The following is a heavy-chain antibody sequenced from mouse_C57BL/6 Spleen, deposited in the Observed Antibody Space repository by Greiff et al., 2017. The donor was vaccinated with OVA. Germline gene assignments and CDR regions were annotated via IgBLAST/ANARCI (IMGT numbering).Heavy chain of an antibody. V-gene: IGHV5-4*01. J-gene: IGHJ4*01. CDR1: GFTFSSYA. Sequence: EVHLVESGGGLVKPGGSLKLSCAASGFTFSSYAMSWVRQTPEKRLEWVATISDGGSYTYYPDNVKGRFTISRDNAKNNLYLQMSHLKSEDTAMYYCARDGSYDYAMDYWGQGTSVTVSS. CDR2: ISDGGSYT. CDR3: ARDGSYDYAMDY. D-gene: IGHD2-12*01.